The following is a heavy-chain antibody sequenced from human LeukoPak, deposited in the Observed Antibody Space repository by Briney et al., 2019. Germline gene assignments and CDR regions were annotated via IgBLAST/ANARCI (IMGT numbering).Heavy chain of an antibody. CDR3: ASPSSSSSTYDY. CDR2: IYYSGST. Sequence: SETLSLSCTVSGGAISSSNYYWGWIRQPPGKGLEWIGSIYYSGSTYYNTSIKSRVTISVDTSKNQFSLKLSSVTAADTAVYYCASPSSSSSTYDYWGQGTLVTVSS. J-gene: IGHJ4*02. CDR1: GGAISSSNYY. V-gene: IGHV4-39*01. D-gene: IGHD6-6*01.